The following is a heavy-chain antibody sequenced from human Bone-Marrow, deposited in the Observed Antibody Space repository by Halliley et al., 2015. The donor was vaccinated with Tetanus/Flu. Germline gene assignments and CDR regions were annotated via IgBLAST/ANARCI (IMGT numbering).Heavy chain of an antibody. Sequence: AASGFSFSSSAMHWVRQAPGKGLEWVAIISHDGNEKYYADSVRGRFTISRDNSNNTLYVQMNSLRAEDTAVYFCASCRSPCFDWLLYYWGQGILVTVSS. J-gene: IGHJ4*02. V-gene: IGHV3-30-3*01. CDR3: ASCRSPCFDWLLYY. D-gene: IGHD3-9*01. CDR1: GFSFSSSA. CDR2: ISHDGNEK.